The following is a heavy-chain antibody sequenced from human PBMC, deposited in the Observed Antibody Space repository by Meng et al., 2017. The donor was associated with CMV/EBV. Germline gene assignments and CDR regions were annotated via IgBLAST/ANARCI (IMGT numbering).Heavy chain of an antibody. J-gene: IGHJ4*02. CDR3: ARVTVMLPYAKDFDY. CDR2: IDPNSGAT. V-gene: IGHV1-2*02. D-gene: IGHD2-8*01. Sequence: ASVNVSCKASGYTFTSYYIHWVRQAPGQGLEWMGWIDPNSGATNYAQKFQGRVTMTRDTSISTPYMELSRLKSDDTAVYYCARVTVMLPYAKDFDYWGQGTLVTVSS. CDR1: GYTFTSYY.